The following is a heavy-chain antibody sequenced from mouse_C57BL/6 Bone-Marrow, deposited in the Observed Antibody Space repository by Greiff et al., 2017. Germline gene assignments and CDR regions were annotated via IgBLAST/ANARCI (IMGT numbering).Heavy chain of an antibody. V-gene: IGHV1-59*01. CDR1: GYTFTSYW. J-gene: IGHJ4*01. D-gene: IGHD2-2*01. Sequence: QVQLQQPGAELVRPGTSVKLSCKASGYTFTSYWMHWVKQMPGQGLEWIGVIDPSDSYTNYNQKFKGKATLTVDTSSSTAYMQLSSLTSEDSAVYYCARWELLWLPRRLYYARDYWGQGTSVTVSS. CDR2: IDPSDSYT. CDR3: ARWELLWLPRRLYYARDY.